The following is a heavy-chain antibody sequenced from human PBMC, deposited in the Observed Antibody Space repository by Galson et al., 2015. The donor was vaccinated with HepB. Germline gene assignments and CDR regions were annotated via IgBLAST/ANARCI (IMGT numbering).Heavy chain of an antibody. CDR2: IYTSGST. CDR3: ARDLLGAAAGRDNWFDP. CDR1: GGSISSYY. V-gene: IGHV4-4*07. J-gene: IGHJ5*02. Sequence: TLSLTCTVSGGSISSYYWSWIRQPAGKGLEWIGRIYTSGSTNYNPSLKSRVTMSVDTSKNQFSLKLSSVTAADTAVYYCARDLLGAAAGRDNWFDPWGQGTLVTVSS. D-gene: IGHD6-13*01.